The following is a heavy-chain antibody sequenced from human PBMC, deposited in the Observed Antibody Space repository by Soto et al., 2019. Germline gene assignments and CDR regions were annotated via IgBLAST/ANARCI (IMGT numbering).Heavy chain of an antibody. CDR1: GFIFRTHA. V-gene: IGHV3-23*01. J-gene: IGHJ3*01. D-gene: IGHD3-3*01. Sequence: EVQLLESGGGLVQPGGSLRLSCAASGFIFRTHAMTWVRQTPGKGLEWVSVISASGDSTYYGDSVKGRFTISRDNPERTLSRHMNRLRAEDTALYYCAKDGGTYYDVPCAFDLWGQGTMVTVSS. CDR3: AKDGGTYYDVPCAFDL. CDR2: ISASGDST.